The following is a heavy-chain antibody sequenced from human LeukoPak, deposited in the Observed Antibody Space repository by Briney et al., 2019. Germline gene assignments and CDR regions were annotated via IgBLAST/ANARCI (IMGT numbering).Heavy chain of an antibody. V-gene: IGHV4-34*01. CDR3: ASEAYYGAFDI. CDR2: INHSGST. D-gene: IGHD3-10*01. Sequence: SETLSLACAVSGGSFSGIYCSWFRQPPGKGLEWIGEINHSGSTYYNPSLKSRVTISVDRSKNQFSLKLSSVTAADTAVYYCASEAYYGAFDIWGQGTMVTVSS. J-gene: IGHJ3*02. CDR1: GGSFSGIY.